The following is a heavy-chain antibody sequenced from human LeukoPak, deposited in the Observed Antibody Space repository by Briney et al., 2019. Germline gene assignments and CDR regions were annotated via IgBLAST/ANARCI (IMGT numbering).Heavy chain of an antibody. V-gene: IGHV1-69*04. CDR3: ARGYGSGSYSIDY. J-gene: IGHJ4*02. CDR1: GGTFSSYA. D-gene: IGHD3-10*01. Sequence: ASVKVSCKASGGTFSSYAISWVRPAPGQGLEWMGRIIPILGIANYAQKFQGRVTITADKSTSTAYMELSSLRSEDTAVYYCARGYGSGSYSIDYWGQGTLVTVSS. CDR2: IIPILGIA.